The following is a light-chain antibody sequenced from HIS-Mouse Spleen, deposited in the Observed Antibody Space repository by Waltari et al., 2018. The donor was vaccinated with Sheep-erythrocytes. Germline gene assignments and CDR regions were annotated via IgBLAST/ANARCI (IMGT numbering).Light chain of an antibody. CDR2: DVS. CDR1: SSDVGGYNY. J-gene: IGLJ1*01. Sequence: QSALTQPRSVSGSPGQSVTISCTGTSSDVGGYNYVSWYQQHPGKAPKLMIYDVSKRPSGVHGRFSGSTSGNTASLTISGLQAEDEADYYCCSYAGSYTFVFGTGTKVTVL. V-gene: IGLV2-11*01. CDR3: CSYAGSYTFV.